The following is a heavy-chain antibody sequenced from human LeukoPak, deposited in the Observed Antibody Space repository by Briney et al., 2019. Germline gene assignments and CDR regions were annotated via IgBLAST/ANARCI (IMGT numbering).Heavy chain of an antibody. V-gene: IGHV3-21*01. Sequence: GGSLRLSCAASGFTFSSYSMNWVRQAPGKGLEWVSSISSSGSYIYYADSVKGRFTISRDNAKNSLYLQMNSLRAEDTAVYYCASGSYSVFLLSYWGQGTLVTVSS. CDR1: GFTFSSYS. CDR2: ISSSGSYI. CDR3: ASGSYSVFLLSY. J-gene: IGHJ4*02. D-gene: IGHD1-26*01.